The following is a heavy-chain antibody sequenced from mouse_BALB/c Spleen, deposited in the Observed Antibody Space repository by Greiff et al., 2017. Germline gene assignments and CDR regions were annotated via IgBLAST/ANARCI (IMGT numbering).Heavy chain of an antibody. CDR1: GYTFTDYA. Sequence: VQLQQSGPELVRPGVSVKISCKGSGYTFTDYAMHWVKQSHAKSLEWIGVISTYYGNTNYNQKFKGKATMTVDKSSSTAYMELARLTSEDSAIYYCARGLIGMDYWGQGTSVTVSS. CDR3: ARGLIGMDY. CDR2: ISTYYGNT. J-gene: IGHJ4*01. D-gene: IGHD1-1*01. V-gene: IGHV1-67*01.